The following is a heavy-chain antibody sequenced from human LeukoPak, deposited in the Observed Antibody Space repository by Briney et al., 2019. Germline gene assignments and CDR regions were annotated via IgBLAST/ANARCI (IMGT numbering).Heavy chain of an antibody. J-gene: IGHJ2*01. CDR2: IGTAGDT. V-gene: IGHV3-13*01. D-gene: IGHD3-22*01. CDR1: GFTFSSYD. CDR3: ARAYTYYDTLPWPRDWYFDL. Sequence: PGGSLRLSCAASGFTFSSYDMHWVRHATGKGLEWVSAIGTAGDTYYPGSVKGRFTISRENAKNSLYLQMNSLRAGDTAVYYCARAYTYYDTLPWPRDWYFDLWGRGTLVTVSS.